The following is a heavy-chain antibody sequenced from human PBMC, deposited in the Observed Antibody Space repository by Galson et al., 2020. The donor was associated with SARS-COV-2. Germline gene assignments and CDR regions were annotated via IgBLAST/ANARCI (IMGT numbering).Heavy chain of an antibody. CDR3: ASPNPGEAGTAFDI. CDR1: GGSISSGDYY. CDR2: IYYSGST. V-gene: IGHV4-30-4*01. J-gene: IGHJ3*02. D-gene: IGHD3-16*01. Sequence: ASETLSLTCTVSGGSISSGDYYWSWIRQPPGKGLEWIGYIYYSGSTYYNPSLKSRVTISVDTSKNQFSLKLSSVTAADTAVYYCASPNPGEAGTAFDIWGQGTMVTVSS.